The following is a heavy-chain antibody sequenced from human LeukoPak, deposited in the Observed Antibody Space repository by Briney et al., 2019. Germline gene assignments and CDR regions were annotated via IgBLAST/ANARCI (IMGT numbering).Heavy chain of an antibody. V-gene: IGHV3-21*01. CDR2: ISSSSGYI. J-gene: IGHJ5*02. CDR1: GFTFSSYS. D-gene: IGHD3-10*01. CDR3: ARDSYQDYYGRFDP. Sequence: GGSLRLSCAASGFTFSSYSMNWVRQAPGKGLEWVSSISSSSGYIYYADSVKGRFTISRDNAKNSLYLQMNSLRAEDTAVYYCARDSYQDYYGRFDPWGQGTLVIVSS.